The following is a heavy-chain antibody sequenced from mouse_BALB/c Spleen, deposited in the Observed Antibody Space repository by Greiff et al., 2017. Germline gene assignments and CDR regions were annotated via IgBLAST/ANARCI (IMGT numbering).Heavy chain of an antibody. D-gene: IGHD1-1*01. J-gene: IGHJ4*01. Sequence: LQQPGAELVKPGASVKMSCKASGYTFTSYNMHWVKQTPGQGLEWIGAIYPGNGDTSYNQKFKGKATLTADKSSSTAYMQLSSLTSEDSAVYYCARSRTGSRGYYAMDYWGQGTSVTVSS. CDR1: GYTFTSYN. V-gene: IGHV1-12*01. CDR2: IYPGNGDT. CDR3: ARSRTGSRGYYAMDY.